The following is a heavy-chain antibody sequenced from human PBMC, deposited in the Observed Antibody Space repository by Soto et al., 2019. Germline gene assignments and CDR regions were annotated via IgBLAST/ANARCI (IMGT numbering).Heavy chain of an antibody. CDR2: ISAFNGNT. Sequence: QDQLVQSGAEVKKPGASVTVSCKASGYSFTNYGVTWVRQAPGQGLEWMGWISAFNGNTHYAQNLQGRVTMTTDASTSTAYMELTSARSDDTAVYYCARDRGVAPPVAGNTHYYFSMDVWGKGTTVTVSS. V-gene: IGHV1-18*01. J-gene: IGHJ6*03. CDR3: ARDRGVAPPVAGNTHYYFSMDV. D-gene: IGHD6-19*01. CDR1: GYSFTNYG.